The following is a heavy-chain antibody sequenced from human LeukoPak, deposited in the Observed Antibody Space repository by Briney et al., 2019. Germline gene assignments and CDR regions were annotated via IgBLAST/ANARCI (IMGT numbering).Heavy chain of an antibody. V-gene: IGHV4-31*03. J-gene: IGHJ3*02. D-gene: IGHD1-26*01. CDR2: IYYSGST. Sequence: SETLSLTCTVSGGSISSGGYYWSWIRQHPGKGLEWIGYIYYSGSTYYNPSLKSRVTISVDTSKNQFSLKPSSVTAADTAVYYCARVVGATTRPGAFDIWGQGTMVTVSS. CDR3: ARVVGATTRPGAFDI. CDR1: GGSISSGGYY.